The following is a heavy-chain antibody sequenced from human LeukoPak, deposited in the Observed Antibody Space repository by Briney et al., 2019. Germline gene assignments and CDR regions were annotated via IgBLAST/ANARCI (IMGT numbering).Heavy chain of an antibody. Sequence: SETLSLTCTVSGGSISSGSYYWSWIRQPAGKGLEWIGRIYTSGSTNYNPSLKSRVTISVDTSKNQFSLKLSSVTAADTAVYYCARLSDDFWSGTNKNDAFDIWGQGTMVTVSS. CDR3: ARLSDDFWSGTNKNDAFDI. V-gene: IGHV4-61*02. CDR2: IYTSGST. D-gene: IGHD3-3*01. CDR1: GGSISSGSYY. J-gene: IGHJ3*02.